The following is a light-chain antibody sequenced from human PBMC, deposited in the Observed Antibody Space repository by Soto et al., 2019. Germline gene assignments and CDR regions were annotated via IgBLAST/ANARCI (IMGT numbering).Light chain of an antibody. Sequence: QSVLTQPPSASGTPGQRVTISCSGSSSNIGSNYVYWYQQLPGTAPKLLIYRNNQRPSGVPDRFSGSKSGTSASLAISGLRSEDEADYYCAAWDDSIYVFGPGTKLTVL. CDR1: SSNIGSNY. V-gene: IGLV1-47*01. CDR3: AAWDDSIYV. J-gene: IGLJ1*01. CDR2: RNN.